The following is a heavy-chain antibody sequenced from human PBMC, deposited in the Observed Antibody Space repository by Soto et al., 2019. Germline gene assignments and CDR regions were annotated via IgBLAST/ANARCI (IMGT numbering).Heavy chain of an antibody. CDR1: GGTFSSYA. D-gene: IGHD2-2*01. CDR2: IIPIFGTA. V-gene: IGHV1-69*13. Sequence: GASVKVCCKASGGTFSSYAISWVRQAPGQGLEWMGGIIPIFGTANYAQKFQGRVTITADESTSTAYMELSSLRSEDTAVYYCARVTGYCSSTSCSIERGYYYYGMDVWGQGTTVTVSS. CDR3: ARVTGYCSSTSCSIERGYYYYGMDV. J-gene: IGHJ6*02.